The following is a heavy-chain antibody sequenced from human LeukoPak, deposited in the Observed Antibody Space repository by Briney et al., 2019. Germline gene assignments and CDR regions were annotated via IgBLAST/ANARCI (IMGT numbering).Heavy chain of an antibody. CDR2: ISYDGSNK. J-gene: IGHJ4*02. Sequence: GRSLRLSCAASGFTFSSYGMHWVRQAPGKGLEWVAVISYDGSNKYYADSVKGRFPISRDNYKNTLYLQMTSLRAEDTAVYYCAKDRGFYGGNSGPFVFDYWGQGTLVTVSS. CDR3: AKDRGFYGGNSGPFVFDY. D-gene: IGHD4-23*01. CDR1: GFTFSSYG. V-gene: IGHV3-30*18.